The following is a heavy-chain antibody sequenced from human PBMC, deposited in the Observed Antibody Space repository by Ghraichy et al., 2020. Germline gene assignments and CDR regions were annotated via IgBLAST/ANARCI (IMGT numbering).Heavy chain of an antibody. D-gene: IGHD3-10*01. CDR3: ARGGGSGSSIKVGWFDP. J-gene: IGHJ5*02. CDR1: GGSISSGGYY. CDR2: IYYSGST. Sequence: SETLSLTCTVSGGSISSGGYYWSWIRQHPGKGLEWIGYIYYSGSTYYNPSLKSRVTISVDTSKNQFSLKLSSVTAADTAVYYCARGGGSGSSIKVGWFDPWGQGTLVTVSS. V-gene: IGHV4-31*03.